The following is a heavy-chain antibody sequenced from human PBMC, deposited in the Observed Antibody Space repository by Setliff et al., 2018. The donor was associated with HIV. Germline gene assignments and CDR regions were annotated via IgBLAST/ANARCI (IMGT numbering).Heavy chain of an antibody. Sequence: PSETLSLTCTVSGGAISSRSYYWGWIRQPPAKGLEWIGSIYYSGSTYYNPSLKSRVTFSLDTSKNQFSLRLSSVTAADTAVYYCARAVSHVDYWGQGTLVTVSS. J-gene: IGHJ4*02. CDR2: IYYSGST. CDR3: ARAVSHVDY. V-gene: IGHV4-39*07. CDR1: GGAISSRSYY.